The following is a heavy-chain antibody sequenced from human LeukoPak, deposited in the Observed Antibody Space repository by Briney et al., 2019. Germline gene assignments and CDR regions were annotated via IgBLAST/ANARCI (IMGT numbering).Heavy chain of an antibody. CDR2: IYHSGST. CDR3: ASITAAGYFQH. Sequence: WETLSLICAVSCYSISSGYDWGWTRQPPGKGLEGIGSIYHSGSTHYNPSLKRRVTISVDTSKNQFSLKLSSVSAADTAVYYCASITAAGYFQHWGQGTLVTVSS. D-gene: IGHD6-6*01. J-gene: IGHJ1*01. V-gene: IGHV4-38-2*01. CDR1: CYSISSGYD.